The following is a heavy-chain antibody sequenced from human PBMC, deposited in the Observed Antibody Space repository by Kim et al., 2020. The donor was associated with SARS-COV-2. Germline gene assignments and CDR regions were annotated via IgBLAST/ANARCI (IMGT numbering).Heavy chain of an antibody. V-gene: IGHV3-33*05. CDR3: ASGFYPMTTVTTDAFDI. J-gene: IGHJ3*02. Sequence: GGSLRLSCAASGFTFSSYGMHWVRQAPGKGLEWVAVISYDGSNKYYADSVKGRFTISRDNSKNTLYLQMNSLRAEDTAVYYCASGFYPMTTVTTDAFDIWGQGTMVTVSS. D-gene: IGHD4-17*01. CDR1: GFTFSSYG. CDR2: ISYDGSNK.